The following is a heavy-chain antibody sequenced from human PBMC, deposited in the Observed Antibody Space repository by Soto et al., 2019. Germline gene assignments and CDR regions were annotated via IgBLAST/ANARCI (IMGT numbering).Heavy chain of an antibody. D-gene: IGHD3-16*01. CDR2: IYHSGST. Sequence: QVQLLESGPGLVKPSETLSLICTVSGGSIRSSHWWSWVRQPPGKGLERIGEIYHSGSTNLDPSLKSRVTLSVDKSKNQFSLKLTSVTAADTAVYYCARDKATVGGYNLYDPWGQGILVTVS. CDR3: ARDKATVGGYNLYDP. J-gene: IGHJ5*02. V-gene: IGHV4-4*02. CDR1: GGSIRSSHW.